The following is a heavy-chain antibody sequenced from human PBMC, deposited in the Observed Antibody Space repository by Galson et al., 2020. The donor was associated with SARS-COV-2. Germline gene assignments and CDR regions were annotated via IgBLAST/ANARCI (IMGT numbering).Heavy chain of an antibody. V-gene: IGHV4-61*02. CDR1: GGSISSGSYY. D-gene: IGHD6-13*01. CDR2: IYTSGST. Sequence: SETLSLTCTVSGGSISSGSYYWSWIRQPAGKGLEWIGRIYTSGSTNYNPSLKSRVTISVDTSKHQFSLKLSSVTAADTAVYYCARGVAAAGPFDYWGQGTLVTVSS. J-gene: IGHJ4*02. CDR3: ARGVAAAGPFDY.